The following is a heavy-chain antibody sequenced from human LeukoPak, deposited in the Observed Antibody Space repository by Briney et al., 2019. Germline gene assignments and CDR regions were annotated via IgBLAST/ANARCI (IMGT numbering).Heavy chain of an antibody. D-gene: IGHD2-15*01. CDR3: ARCSGSSTYHSDDY. CDR2: ISSKSRYI. Sequence: PSEILSLTCTVSGGSISSSSYYWGWIRQPPGKGLEWVSSISSKSRYIYYADSVKGRFAISRDNAKNSLSLQMNSLRAEDTAVYYCARCSGSSTYHSDDYWGQGTLVTVSS. J-gene: IGHJ4*02. CDR1: GGSISSSS. V-gene: IGHV3-21*01.